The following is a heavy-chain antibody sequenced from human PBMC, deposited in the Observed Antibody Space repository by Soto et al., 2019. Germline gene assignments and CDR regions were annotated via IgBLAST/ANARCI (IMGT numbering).Heavy chain of an antibody. Sequence: QVQLVESGGGVVQPGRSLRLSCAASGFTFSSYGMHWVGQAPGKGLEWVAVISYDGSEKYYADSVKGRFTISRDNSKNTLNLQMNSLRADDTAVYYCAKALGELSPESYDYWGQGTLITVSS. J-gene: IGHJ4*02. CDR2: ISYDGSEK. V-gene: IGHV3-30*18. CDR1: GFTFSSYG. CDR3: AKALGELSPESYDY. D-gene: IGHD3-16*02.